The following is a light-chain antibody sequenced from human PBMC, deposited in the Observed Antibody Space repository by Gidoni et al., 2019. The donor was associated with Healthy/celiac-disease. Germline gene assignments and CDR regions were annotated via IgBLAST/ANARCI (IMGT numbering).Light chain of an antibody. CDR1: SSDVGGYNY. V-gene: IGLV2-14*01. CDR3: SSYTRSSTLVV. CDR2: EVS. Sequence: QSDLTQPASVSGSPGRSITISCTGTSSDVGGYNYVSWYQQHPGKAPKLMIYEVSSRPSGVSNRFSGSKSGNTASLPISGLQAEDEADYYCSSYTRSSTLVVFGGWTTPTVL. J-gene: IGLJ2*01.